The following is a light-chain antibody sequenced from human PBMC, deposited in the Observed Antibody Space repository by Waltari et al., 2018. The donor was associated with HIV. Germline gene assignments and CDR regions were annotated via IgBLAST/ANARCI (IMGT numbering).Light chain of an antibody. Sequence: QSALTQPPSASGSPGQSVTISCTGTSSDVGGYNYVSWYQQHPGKAPKPNEVTKRPSGVPDRFSGSKSGNTASLTVSGLQAEDEADYYCSSYAGSNNFVFGTGTKVTVL. J-gene: IGLJ1*01. CDR2: EVT. CDR1: SSDVGGYNY. V-gene: IGLV2-8*01. CDR3: SSYAGSNNFV.